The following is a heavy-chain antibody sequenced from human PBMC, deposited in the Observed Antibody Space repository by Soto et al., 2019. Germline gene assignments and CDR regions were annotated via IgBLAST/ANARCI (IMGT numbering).Heavy chain of an antibody. CDR1: GFSFSRFW. Sequence: GGSLRLSCVASGFSFSRFWMHWVRRVPGKGLVWVSRITGDGAITTYADSVRGRFTISRDNAKSTVYLQMDGLRAEDTAVYYCATLNSFGSDYWGQGTPVTVSS. CDR3: ATLNSFGSDY. J-gene: IGHJ4*02. D-gene: IGHD5-18*01. CDR2: ITGDGAIT. V-gene: IGHV3-74*01.